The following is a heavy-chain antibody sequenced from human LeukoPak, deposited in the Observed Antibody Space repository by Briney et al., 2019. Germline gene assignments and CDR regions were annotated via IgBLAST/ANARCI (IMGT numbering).Heavy chain of an antibody. Sequence: GASVKVSCKASGYTFTSYGISWVRQAPGQGLEWMGWISAYNGNTNYAQKLQGRVTMTTDTSTSTAYMELRSLRSDDTAVYYCARPEQQLVSGRLYYYGMDVWGKGTTVTVSS. J-gene: IGHJ6*04. CDR1: GYTFTSYG. CDR3: ARPEQQLVSGRLYYYGMDV. V-gene: IGHV1-18*01. D-gene: IGHD6-13*01. CDR2: ISAYNGNT.